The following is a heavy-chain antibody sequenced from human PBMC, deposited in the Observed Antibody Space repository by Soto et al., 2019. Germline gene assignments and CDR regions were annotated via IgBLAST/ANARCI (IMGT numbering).Heavy chain of an antibody. CDR2: ISSSGSTI. Sequence: GGSLRLSCAASGFTFSDYYMSWIRQAPGKGLEWVSYISSSGSTIYYADSVKGRFTISRDNAKNSLYLQMNSLRAEDTAVYYCARDLSRSVGATTQGSDYFQHWGQGTLVTVSS. D-gene: IGHD1-26*01. J-gene: IGHJ1*01. V-gene: IGHV3-11*01. CDR1: GFTFSDYY. CDR3: ARDLSRSVGATTQGSDYFQH.